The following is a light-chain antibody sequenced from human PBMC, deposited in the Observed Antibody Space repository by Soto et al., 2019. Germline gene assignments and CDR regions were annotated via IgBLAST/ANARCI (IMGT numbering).Light chain of an antibody. CDR1: QSVSPNY. Sequence: EIVLTQSPGTLSLSPGERATLSCRASQSVSPNYLAWYQRKPGQAPRLLIYGASSRATDIPNRFSGSGSGTDFTLTITRLKAEDLAVYYFQQDGSSPPTFGQGTKVEIK. CDR3: QQDGSSPPT. CDR2: GAS. V-gene: IGKV3-20*01. J-gene: IGKJ1*01.